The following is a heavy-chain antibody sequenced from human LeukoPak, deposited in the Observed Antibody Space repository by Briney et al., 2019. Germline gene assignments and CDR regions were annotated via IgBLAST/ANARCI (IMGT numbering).Heavy chain of an antibody. V-gene: IGHV1-2*02. CDR3: ARSDFYDSSGYYVSGY. Sequence: ASVKVSCKASGYTFTAHYIHWVRQAPGRGLEWLGWMNPNSGGTIYAQKFQGRVTMTRDTSISTAYMELPRLTSDDTAVYYCARSDFYDSSGYYVSGYWGQGTLVTVSS. CDR2: MNPNSGGT. D-gene: IGHD3-22*01. J-gene: IGHJ4*02. CDR1: GYTFTAHY.